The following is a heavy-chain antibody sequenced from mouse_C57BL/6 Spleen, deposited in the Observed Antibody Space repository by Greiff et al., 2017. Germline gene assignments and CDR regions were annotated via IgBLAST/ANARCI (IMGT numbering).Heavy chain of an antibody. CDR1: GYTFTSYT. D-gene: IGHD2-4*01. J-gene: IGHJ2*01. CDR2: INPSSGYT. V-gene: IGHV1-4*01. CDR3: ANSIYYDYYYFDY. Sequence: QVQLKESGAELARPGASVKMSCKASGYTFTSYTMHWVKQRPGQCLEWIGYINPSSGYTKYNQKFKDKATLTADKSSSTAYMQLSSLTSEDSAVYYCANSIYYDYYYFDYWGQGTTLTVSS.